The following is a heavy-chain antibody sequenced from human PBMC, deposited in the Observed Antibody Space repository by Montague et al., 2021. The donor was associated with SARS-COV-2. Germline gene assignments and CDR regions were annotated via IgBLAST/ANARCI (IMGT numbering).Heavy chain of an antibody. CDR3: TRDYRSIVGDGLDI. CDR2: ISTSAYTT. Sequence: SPRLSCAASGFTFSNYDMNWVRQAPGKGPEWISYISTSAYTTSYAGSVKGRFTISRDNGKNSLYLQMNSLRVEDTAVYYCTRDYRSIVGDGLDIWRQGTKVTVSS. D-gene: IGHD3-16*02. V-gene: IGHV3-48*03. CDR1: GFTFSNYD. J-gene: IGHJ3*02.